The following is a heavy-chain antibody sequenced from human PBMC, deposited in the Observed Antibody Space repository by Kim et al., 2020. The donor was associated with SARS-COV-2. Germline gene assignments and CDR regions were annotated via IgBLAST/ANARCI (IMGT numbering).Heavy chain of an antibody. D-gene: IGHD4-4*01. J-gene: IGHJ6*02. Sequence: GGSLRLSCAASGFTFSSYGMHWVRQAPGKGLEWVAVIWYDGSNKYYADSVKGRFTISRDNSKNTLYLQMNSLRAEDTAVYYCARDDGYSNPRAYYYYGMDVWGQGTTVTVSS. CDR3: ARDDGYSNPRAYYYYGMDV. CDR2: IWYDGSNK. CDR1: GFTFSSYG. V-gene: IGHV3-33*01.